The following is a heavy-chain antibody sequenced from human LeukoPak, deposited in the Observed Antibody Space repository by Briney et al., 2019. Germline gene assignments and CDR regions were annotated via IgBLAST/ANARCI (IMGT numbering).Heavy chain of an antibody. D-gene: IGHD3-16*01. J-gene: IGHJ4*02. V-gene: IGHV3-23*01. CDR1: GFTFSSYA. CDR2: ISGSGGST. CDR3: AKALYGEPIIDY. Sequence: GGFLRLSCAASGFTFSSYAMSWVRQAPGKGLEWVSAISGSGGSTYYADSVKGRFTISRDNSKNTLYLQMNSLRAEDTAVYYCAKALYGEPIIDYWGQGTLVTVSS.